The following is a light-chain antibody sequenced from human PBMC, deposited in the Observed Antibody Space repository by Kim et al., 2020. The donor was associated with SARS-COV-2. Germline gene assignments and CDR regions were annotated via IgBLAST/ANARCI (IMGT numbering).Light chain of an antibody. J-gene: IGLJ2*01. CDR1: KLGDKY. V-gene: IGLV3-1*01. CDR3: QAWDSNIVV. CDR2: QDT. Sequence: SYELTQPPSVSVSPGQTASITCSGDKLGDKYTCXYQKKPGQSPVLVMFQDTKRPSGIPERFSGSSSGNTATLTITGTQAVDEADYYCQAWDSNIVVFGGG.